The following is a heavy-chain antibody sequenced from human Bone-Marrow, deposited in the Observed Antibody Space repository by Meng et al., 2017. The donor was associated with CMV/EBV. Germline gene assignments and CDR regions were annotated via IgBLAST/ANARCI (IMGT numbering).Heavy chain of an antibody. CDR2: IYYSGST. V-gene: IGHV4-31*02. CDR3: ARAVKTIFGVIINMVDS. J-gene: IGHJ4*02. CDR1: IRSGGSY. D-gene: IGHD3-3*01. Sequence: IRSGGSYWGWIRQHPEKGLEWVGYIYYSGSTYYNPSLKSRVTISVDTSKNQFSLKLSSVTAADTAVYYCARAVKTIFGVIINMVDSWGQGTLVTVXS.